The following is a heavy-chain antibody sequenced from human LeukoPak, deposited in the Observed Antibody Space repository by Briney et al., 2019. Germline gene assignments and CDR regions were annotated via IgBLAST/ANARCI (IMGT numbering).Heavy chain of an antibody. Sequence: PSETLSLTCTVSGYSISSGYYWGWIRQPPGKGLEWIGSIYHSGSTYYNPSLKSRVTISVDTSKNQFSLKLSSVTAADTAVYYCARDSYDSSGYHDYWGQGTLVTVSS. CDR1: GYSISSGYY. D-gene: IGHD3-22*01. CDR3: ARDSYDSSGYHDY. CDR2: IYHSGST. J-gene: IGHJ4*02. V-gene: IGHV4-38-2*02.